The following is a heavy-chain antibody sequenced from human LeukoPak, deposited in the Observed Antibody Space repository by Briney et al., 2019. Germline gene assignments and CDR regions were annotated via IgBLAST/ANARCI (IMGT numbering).Heavy chain of an antibody. V-gene: IGHV4-59*01. J-gene: IGHJ4*02. CDR2: IYYSGST. D-gene: IGHD5-18*01. Sequence: SETLSLTCTVSGDSLNSYYWSWIRQPPGKGLEWIGYIYYSGSTNYNPSLKSRVTISVDTSKNQYSLKLTSVTAADTAVYYCTKGRIQLGYWGQGTLTPVSS. CDR3: TKGRIQLGY. CDR1: GDSLNSYY.